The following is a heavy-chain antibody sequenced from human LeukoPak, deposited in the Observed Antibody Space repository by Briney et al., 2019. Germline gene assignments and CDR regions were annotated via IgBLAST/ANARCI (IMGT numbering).Heavy chain of an antibody. CDR3: AREVFSSSWYRGGGNWFDP. V-gene: IGHV4-61*01. Sequence: PSETLSLTCSVSGGSVRSDISHWSWIRQPPGTGLEWIGYVHYSGSANYNPSLESRVTMSLDNSKNQFSLDLTSVTAADTAVYYCAREVFSSSWYRGGGNWFDPWGQGTLVTVSS. CDR2: VHYSGSA. D-gene: IGHD6-13*01. J-gene: IGHJ5*02. CDR1: GGSVRSDISH.